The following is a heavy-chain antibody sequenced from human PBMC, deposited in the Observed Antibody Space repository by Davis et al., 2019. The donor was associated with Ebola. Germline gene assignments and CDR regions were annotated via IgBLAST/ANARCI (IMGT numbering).Heavy chain of an antibody. CDR1: GGSISSSSYY. Sequence: MPSETLSLTCTVSGGSISSSSYYWGWIRQPPGKGLEWIGSIYYSGSTYYNPSLKSRVTISVDTSKNQFSLKLSSVTAADTAVYYCARVSAGGQGLDYWGQGTLVTVSS. CDR3: ARVSAGGQGLDY. D-gene: IGHD2-15*01. CDR2: IYYSGST. J-gene: IGHJ4*02. V-gene: IGHV4-39*01.